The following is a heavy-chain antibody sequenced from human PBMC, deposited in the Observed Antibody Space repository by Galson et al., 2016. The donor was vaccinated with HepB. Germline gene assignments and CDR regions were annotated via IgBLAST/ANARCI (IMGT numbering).Heavy chain of an antibody. D-gene: IGHD3-16*01. CDR3: ADGGDLLDAFDI. V-gene: IGHV4-39*01. Sequence: SETLSLTCTVSGGSIIHNRYSWGWIREPPGKGLEWISNIYYNGNTYYNPSLKSRVTIAMDTSKNQFSLKFGSVTAADTAIYYCADGGDLLDAFDIWGQGTVVTVAS. CDR1: GGSIIHNRYS. J-gene: IGHJ3*02. CDR2: IYYNGNT.